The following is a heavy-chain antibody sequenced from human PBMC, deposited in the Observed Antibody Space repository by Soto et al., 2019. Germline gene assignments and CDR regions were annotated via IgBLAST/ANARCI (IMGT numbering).Heavy chain of an antibody. Sequence: QVQLVQSGAEVKKPGASVKVSCKASGYIFTDYYIHWVRQAPGQGLEWMGWINPNSGGANYAQKFQGRVTMTRDTSISTAYMELSSLRSDDTAVYYCARPYDSSGYYYFDYWGQGTLVTVSS. CDR2: INPNSGGA. D-gene: IGHD3-22*01. J-gene: IGHJ4*02. CDR3: ARPYDSSGYYYFDY. V-gene: IGHV1-2*02. CDR1: GYIFTDYY.